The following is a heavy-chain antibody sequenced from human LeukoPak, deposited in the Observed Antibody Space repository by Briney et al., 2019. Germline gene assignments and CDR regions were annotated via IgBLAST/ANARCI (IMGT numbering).Heavy chain of an antibody. V-gene: IGHV3-66*01. Sequence: GSLRLSCAASGFTVSSNYMSWVRQAPGKGLEWVSVIYSGGSTYYADSVKGRFTISRDNSKNTLYLQMNSLRAEDTAVYYCARDNGLIDSSGYYPYFQHWGQGTLVTVSS. CDR1: GFTVSSNY. CDR2: IYSGGST. D-gene: IGHD3-22*01. J-gene: IGHJ1*01. CDR3: ARDNGLIDSSGYYPYFQH.